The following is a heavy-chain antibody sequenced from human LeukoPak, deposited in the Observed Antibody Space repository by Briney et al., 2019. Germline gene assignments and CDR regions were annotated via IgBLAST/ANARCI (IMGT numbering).Heavy chain of an antibody. V-gene: IGHV3-30*04. Sequence: GGSLRLSCAASGFTFSSYAMHWVRQAPGKGLEWVAVISYDGSNKYYADSVKGRFTISRDNSKNTLYLQMNSLRAEDTAVYYCAKGESGYSYGSFDYWGQGTLVTVSS. D-gene: IGHD5-18*01. CDR3: AKGESGYSYGSFDY. CDR1: GFTFSSYA. CDR2: ISYDGSNK. J-gene: IGHJ4*02.